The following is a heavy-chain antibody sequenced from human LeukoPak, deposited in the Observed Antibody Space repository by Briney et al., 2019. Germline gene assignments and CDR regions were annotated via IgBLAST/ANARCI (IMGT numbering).Heavy chain of an antibody. V-gene: IGHV1-46*03. CDR2: FYPSAGTS. CDR1: GYTFTSYG. Sequence: ASVKVSCKASGYTFTSYGISWVRQAPGRGPEYVGVFYPSAGTSHSPQRFRGRVTLTSDTSASTVYVEVGSLKSEDTAIYYCVRELRGGYFDFWGQGTLVTVSS. J-gene: IGHJ4*02. D-gene: IGHD2-21*01. CDR3: VRELRGGYFDF.